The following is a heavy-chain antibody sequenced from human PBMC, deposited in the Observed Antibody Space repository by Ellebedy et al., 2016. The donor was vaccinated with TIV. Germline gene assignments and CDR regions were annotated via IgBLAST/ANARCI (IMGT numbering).Heavy chain of an antibody. CDR2: IYYSGNT. J-gene: IGHJ3*02. D-gene: IGHD1-1*01. CDR1: GVSISSYH. Sequence: SETLSLXXTVSGVSISSYHWSWFRQPPGKGLEWIGYIYYSGNTNYNPSLKSRVTMSLDTSKNQFSLKLSSVTAADTAVYYCARDENDGYAFDIWGQGTMVTVSS. V-gene: IGHV4-59*13. CDR3: ARDENDGYAFDI.